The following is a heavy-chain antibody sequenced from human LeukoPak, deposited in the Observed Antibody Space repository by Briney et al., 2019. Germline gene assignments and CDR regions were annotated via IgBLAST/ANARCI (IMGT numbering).Heavy chain of an antibody. J-gene: IGHJ4*02. CDR2: IKSKFDGGTT. CDR1: GFTFSNAW. V-gene: IGHV3-15*01. Sequence: PGGSLRLSCAASGFTFSNAWMSWVRQAPGKGLEWVGRIKSKFDGGTTDYAAPVKGRFTISRDDSKNTLFLQMNSLKTEDAAVYYCATLYSGSYNYFDYWGQGTLVTVSS. D-gene: IGHD1-26*01. CDR3: ATLYSGSYNYFDY.